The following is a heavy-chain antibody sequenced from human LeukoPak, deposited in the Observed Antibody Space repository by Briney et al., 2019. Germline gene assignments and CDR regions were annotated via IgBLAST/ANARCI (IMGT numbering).Heavy chain of an antibody. CDR2: ISAYNGNT. CDR3: AILHDYGDYPTELWDY. CDR1: GYTFTSYG. J-gene: IGHJ4*02. D-gene: IGHD4-17*01. V-gene: IGHV1-18*01. Sequence: ASVKVSCKASGYTFTSYGISWVRQAPGQGLEWMGWISAYNGNTNYAQKLQGRVTMTTDTSTSTAYMELRSLRSDDTAVYYCAILHDYGDYPTELWDYWGQGTLVTVSS.